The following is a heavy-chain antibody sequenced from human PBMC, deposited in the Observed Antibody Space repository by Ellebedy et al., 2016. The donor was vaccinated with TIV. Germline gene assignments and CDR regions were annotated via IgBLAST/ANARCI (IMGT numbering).Heavy chain of an antibody. CDR1: GFTFSSYS. Sequence: GESLKISXAASGFTFSSYSMNWVRQAPGKGLEWVSSISSSSSYIYYADSVKGRFTISRDNAKNSLYLQMNSLRAEDTAVYYCARDLVGATHFDYWGQGTLVTVSS. CDR2: ISSSSSYI. J-gene: IGHJ4*02. V-gene: IGHV3-21*01. CDR3: ARDLVGATHFDY. D-gene: IGHD1-26*01.